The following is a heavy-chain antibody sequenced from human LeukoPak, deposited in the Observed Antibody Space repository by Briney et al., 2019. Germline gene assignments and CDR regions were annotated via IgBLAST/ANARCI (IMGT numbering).Heavy chain of an antibody. D-gene: IGHD5-24*01. CDR2: IWSDASNK. CDR1: GFTFSAYG. CDR3: ARGAETATLPDY. Sequence: GGSLRLSCAASGFTFSAYGMEWVRQAPGKGLEWVAAIWSDASNKYYADSVKGRFTISRDNSKNTLYLQMNSLRDGDTAVYYCARGAETATLPDYWGQGALVTAS. J-gene: IGHJ4*02. V-gene: IGHV3-33*01.